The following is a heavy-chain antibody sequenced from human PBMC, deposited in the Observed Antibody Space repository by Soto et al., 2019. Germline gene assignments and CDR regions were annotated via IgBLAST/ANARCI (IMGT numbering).Heavy chain of an antibody. J-gene: IGHJ6*02. CDR2: IYYSGST. CDR3: ARAPSYCISTSCYGYYYGMDV. CDR1: GGSISSSGYY. V-gene: IGHV4-39*01. Sequence: PSETLSLTCTVSGGSISSSGYYWGWIRQPPGKGLEWIASIYYSGSTYYNPSLKSRVSISVDTSKNQFSLNLNSVTAAGTAVYYCARAPSYCISTSCYGYYYGMDVWGQGTTVTVS. D-gene: IGHD2-2*01.